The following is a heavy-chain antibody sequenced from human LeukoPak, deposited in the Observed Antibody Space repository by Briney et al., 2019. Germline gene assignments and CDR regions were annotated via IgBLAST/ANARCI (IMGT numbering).Heavy chain of an antibody. Sequence: ASVKVSCKASGGTFSSYAISWVRQAPGQGLEWMGRTIPILGIANYAQKFQGRVTITADKSTSTAYMELSSLRAEDTAVYYCAREYCGGDCYSAYWGQGTLVTVSS. CDR2: TIPILGIA. D-gene: IGHD2-21*02. V-gene: IGHV1-69*04. CDR3: AREYCGGDCYSAY. J-gene: IGHJ4*02. CDR1: GGTFSSYA.